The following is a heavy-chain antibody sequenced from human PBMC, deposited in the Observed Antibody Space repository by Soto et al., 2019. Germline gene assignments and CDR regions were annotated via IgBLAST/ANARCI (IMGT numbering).Heavy chain of an antibody. J-gene: IGHJ4*02. D-gene: IGHD2-8*01. Sequence: EVQQVESGGGLVKPGGSLRLSCAASGFTFDNAWMSWVRQAPGKGLEWVGRIKSKTDGGTADYAAPVKGRFTISRDDSKNTLFLQMNSLKTEDTAMYYCTTDRGHMYDFDYWGQGTLVPVSS. CDR1: GFTFDNAW. V-gene: IGHV3-15*01. CDR3: TTDRGHMYDFDY. CDR2: IKSKTDGGTA.